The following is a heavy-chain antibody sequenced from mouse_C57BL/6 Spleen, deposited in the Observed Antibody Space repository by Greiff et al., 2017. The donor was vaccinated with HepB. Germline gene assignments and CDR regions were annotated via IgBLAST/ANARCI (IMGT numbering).Heavy chain of an antibody. CDR3: ARGYDYEGGAYAMDY. D-gene: IGHD2-4*01. J-gene: IGHJ4*01. CDR1: GYTFTDYY. V-gene: IGHV1-19*01. CDR2: INPYNGGT. Sequence: VQLKESGPVLVKPGASVKMSCKASGYTFTDYYMNWVKQSHGKSLEWIGVINPYNGGTSYNQKFKGKATLTVDKSSSTAYMELNSLTSEDSAVYYCARGYDYEGGAYAMDYWGQGTSVTVSS.